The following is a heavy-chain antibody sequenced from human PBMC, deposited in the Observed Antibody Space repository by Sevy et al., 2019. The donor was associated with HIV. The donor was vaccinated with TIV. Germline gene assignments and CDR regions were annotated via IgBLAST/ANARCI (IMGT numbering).Heavy chain of an antibody. CDR1: RFTFDDYA. D-gene: IGHD3-10*01. CDR3: VKGWFGELELYYFDY. Sequence: GGSLRLSCAASRFTFDDYAMHWVRQAPGKGLEWVSGISWNSGSIGYADSVKGRFTISRDNAKNSLYLQMNSLRAEDTALYYCVKGWFGELELYYFDYWGQGTLVTVSS. J-gene: IGHJ4*01. CDR2: ISWNSGSI. V-gene: IGHV3-9*01.